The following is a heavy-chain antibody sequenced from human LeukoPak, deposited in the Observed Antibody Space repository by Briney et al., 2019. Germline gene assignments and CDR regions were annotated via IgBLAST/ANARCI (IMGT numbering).Heavy chain of an antibody. CDR1: GCTFNNYE. V-gene: IGHV3-13*01. D-gene: IGHD1-14*01. Sequence: GGSLRLSCAASGCTFNNYEMHWVRQTAGKGLEWVSAVGIAADTFYAGSVKGRFSISRDNAESSLFLQMNSLRAGDTAVYYCAREGRMGTADAFDVWGQGTMVTVSS. CDR2: VGIAADT. J-gene: IGHJ3*01. CDR3: AREGRMGTADAFDV.